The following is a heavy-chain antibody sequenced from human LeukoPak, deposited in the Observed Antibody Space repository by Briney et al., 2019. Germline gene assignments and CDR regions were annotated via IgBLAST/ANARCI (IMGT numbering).Heavy chain of an antibody. CDR2: ISGSGGST. J-gene: IGHJ4*02. Sequence: PGGSLRLSCAASGFTFSSYAMSWVRQAPGKGPEWVSAISGSGGSTYYADSVKGRFTISRDNSKNTLYLQMNSLRAEDTAVYYYAKDLDETYYYDSSGYYFDYWGQGTLVTVSS. V-gene: IGHV3-23*01. CDR1: GFTFSSYA. CDR3: AKDLDETYYYDSSGYYFDY. D-gene: IGHD3-22*01.